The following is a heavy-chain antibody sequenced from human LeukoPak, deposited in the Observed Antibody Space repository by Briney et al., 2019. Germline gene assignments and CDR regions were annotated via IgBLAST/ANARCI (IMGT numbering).Heavy chain of an antibody. CDR1: GGSISSSSYY. Sequence: PSETLSLTCTVSGGSISSSSYYWGWIRQPPGKGLEWIGSIYYSGSTYYNPSLKSRVTISVDTSKNQFSLKLSSVTAADTAVSYCARRGYDSSGYYRNYWGQGTLVTVSS. CDR2: IYYSGST. CDR3: ARRGYDSSGYYRNY. J-gene: IGHJ4*02. D-gene: IGHD3-22*01. V-gene: IGHV4-39*01.